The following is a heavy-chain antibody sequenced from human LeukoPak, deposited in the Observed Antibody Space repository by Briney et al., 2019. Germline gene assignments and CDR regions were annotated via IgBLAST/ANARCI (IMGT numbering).Heavy chain of an antibody. CDR2: FSASSTIT. D-gene: IGHD6-19*01. Sequence: PGGSLRLSCVASGFDFSSYGMSWVRQSPGKGLEWVSTFSASSTITYYADSVKGRFTISRDNSKNTLHLQMNSLRAEDTAVYYCAKEDVAVAGSFDYWGQGTLVTVSS. V-gene: IGHV3-23*01. CDR3: AKEDVAVAGSFDY. CDR1: GFDFSSYG. J-gene: IGHJ4*02.